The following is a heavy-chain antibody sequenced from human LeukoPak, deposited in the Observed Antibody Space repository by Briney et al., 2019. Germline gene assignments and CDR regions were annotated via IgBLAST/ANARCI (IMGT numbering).Heavy chain of an antibody. J-gene: IGHJ4*02. CDR2: VKGDGRTT. V-gene: IGHV3-74*01. CDR3: AKVDRADPRIAVAGNSNNYYFDY. D-gene: IGHD6-19*01. CDR1: GLTFSDFW. Sequence: HPGGSLRLSCAASGLTFSDFWMHWVRQPPGKGLVWVALVKGDGRTTIYADSVKGRFTISRDNSKNTLYLQMNNLRAEDTAVYYCAKVDRADPRIAVAGNSNNYYFDYWGQGTLVTVSS.